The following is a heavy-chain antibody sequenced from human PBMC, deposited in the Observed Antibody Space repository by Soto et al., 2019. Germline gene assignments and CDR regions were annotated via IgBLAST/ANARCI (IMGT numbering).Heavy chain of an antibody. CDR3: ARRVGAYIYVSGGFDH. V-gene: IGHV5-10-1*01. CDR1: GYKFTSYW. J-gene: IGHJ4*02. CDR2: IDPSDSHT. Sequence: LGESLKISCKGSGYKFTSYWINWVRQMPGKGLEWVGRIDPSDSHTNYSPSFQSHVTISVDTSITTAYLQWNSLQASDTAMYYCARRVGAYIYVSGGFDHWGRGTLVTVS. D-gene: IGHD5-18*01.